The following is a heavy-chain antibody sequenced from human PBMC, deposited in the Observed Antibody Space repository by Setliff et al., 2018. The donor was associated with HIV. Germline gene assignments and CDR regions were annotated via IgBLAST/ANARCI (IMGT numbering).Heavy chain of an antibody. CDR1: GGTFSSYA. CDR2: IIPIFGTA. J-gene: IGHJ4*02. CDR3: ARDNYYDSSGAIGY. V-gene: IGHV1-69*13. D-gene: IGHD3-22*01. Sequence: GASVKVSCKASGGTFSSYAISWVRQAPGQGLEWMGGIIPIFGTANYAQKFQGRVTITADESTNTAYMELSSLRSEDTAVYYCARDNYYDSSGAIGYWGQGTLVTVSS.